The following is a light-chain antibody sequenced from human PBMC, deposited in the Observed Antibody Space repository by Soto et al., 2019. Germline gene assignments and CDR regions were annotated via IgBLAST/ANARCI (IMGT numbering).Light chain of an antibody. J-gene: IGKJ1*01. Sequence: IQLTQSPSSLSASVGDRVTITCRASQTIGSSLAWYQQKPGKAPNLLISDASSLERGVPSRFSGSGSGTEFTLTIRSLQPDDFATYYCQQYNGYSRTFGQGTKVDIK. CDR2: DAS. CDR1: QTIGSS. CDR3: QQYNGYSRT. V-gene: IGKV1-5*01.